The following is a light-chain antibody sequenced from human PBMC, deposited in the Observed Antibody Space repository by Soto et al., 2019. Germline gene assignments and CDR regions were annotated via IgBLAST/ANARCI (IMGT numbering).Light chain of an antibody. J-gene: IGKJ1*01. Sequence: EIVLTQSPGTLSLSPGETATLSCRASQSVTTSYVAWYQLKAGQAPRLLIYGAYNRATGIPDRFSGSGSGTDFTLTISRLESEDSAVYLCQQYGNSRAFGQGTKVDIK. CDR2: GAY. V-gene: IGKV3-20*01. CDR1: QSVTTSY. CDR3: QQYGNSRA.